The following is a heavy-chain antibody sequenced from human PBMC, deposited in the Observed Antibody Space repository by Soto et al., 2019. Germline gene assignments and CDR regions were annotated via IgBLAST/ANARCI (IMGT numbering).Heavy chain of an antibody. CDR2: TYYRSKWYN. Sequence: SQTLSLTCAISGDSVSSNSAAWNWIRQSPSRGLEWLGRTYYRSKWYNDYAVSVKSRISINADTSKNQFSLQLNSVTPEDTATYYCARDPPDFHSAFDYWGQGTLVTVSS. CDR3: ARDPPDFHSAFDY. CDR1: GDSVSSNSAA. D-gene: IGHD4-4*01. V-gene: IGHV6-1*01. J-gene: IGHJ4*02.